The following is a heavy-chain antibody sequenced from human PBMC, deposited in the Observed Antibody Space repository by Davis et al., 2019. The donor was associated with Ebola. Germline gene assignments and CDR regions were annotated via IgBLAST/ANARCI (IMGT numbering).Heavy chain of an antibody. CDR1: LDSARNYY. CDR2: IHYSGKT. J-gene: IGHJ4*02. D-gene: IGHD2-15*01. Sequence: MPSETLSLTCTVSLDSARNYYWSWIRQPPGKGLEWIGYIHYSGKTNYNPSLESRVTMSVDTSRNQFSLNVTSVTAADTAVYYCARGGGSFYLAIDNWGPGTLVTVSS. V-gene: IGHV4-59*02. CDR3: ARGGGSFYLAIDN.